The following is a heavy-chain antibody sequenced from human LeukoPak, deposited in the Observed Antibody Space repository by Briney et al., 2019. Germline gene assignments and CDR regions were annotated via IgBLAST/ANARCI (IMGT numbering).Heavy chain of an antibody. J-gene: IGHJ4*02. D-gene: IGHD6-19*01. CDR3: ATDAIAVAGLFDY. V-gene: IGHV1-24*01. CDR2: FDPEDGET. Sequence: ASVKVSCKVSGYTLTELSMHWVRQAPGKGLAWMGGFDPEDGETIYAQKFQGRVTMTEDTSTDTAYMELSSLRSEDTAVYYCATDAIAVAGLFDYWGQGTLVTVSS. CDR1: GYTLTELS.